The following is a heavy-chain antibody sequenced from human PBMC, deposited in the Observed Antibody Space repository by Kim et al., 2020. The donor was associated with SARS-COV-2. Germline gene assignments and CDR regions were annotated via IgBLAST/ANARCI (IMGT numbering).Heavy chain of an antibody. D-gene: IGHD6-19*01. V-gene: IGHV1-8*01. J-gene: IGHJ4*02. CDR1: GYTFTSYD. CDR3: ARGLSHVAGTWSFDY. Sequence: ASVKVSCKASGYTFTSYDINWVRQATGQGLEWMGWTNPNSGNTGYAQKFQGRVTMTRNTSISTAYMELSSLRSEDTAVYYCARGLSHVAGTWSFDYWGQGTLVTVSS. CDR2: TNPNSGNT.